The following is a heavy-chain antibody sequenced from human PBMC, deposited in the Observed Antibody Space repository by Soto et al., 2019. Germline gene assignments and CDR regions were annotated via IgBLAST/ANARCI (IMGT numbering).Heavy chain of an antibody. CDR1: GFSFSSYT. D-gene: IGHD2-8*01. V-gene: IGHV3-23*01. CDR3: ATAPLGAMAPFGS. CDR2: ISGSGGAT. J-gene: IGHJ4*02. Sequence: GGSLRLSCAASGFSFSSYTMSWVRQAPGKTLEWVSTISGSGGATYYADSVKGRFTISRDNSQNTLYLQVNSLRAEDTAVYYCATAPLGAMAPFGSWGQGTLVTVSS.